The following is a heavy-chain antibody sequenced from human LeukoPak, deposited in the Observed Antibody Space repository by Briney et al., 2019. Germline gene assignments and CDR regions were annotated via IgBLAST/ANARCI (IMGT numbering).Heavy chain of an antibody. CDR1: GGSISSGDYY. V-gene: IGHV4-30-4*01. CDR2: IYYSGST. Sequence: SQTLSLTCTVSGGSISSGDYYWSWIRQPPGKGLEWIGYIYYSGSTYYNPSLKSRVTISVDTSKNQFSLKLSSVTAADTAVYHCARDPPQHYYDSSESYWGQGTLVTVSS. J-gene: IGHJ4*02. CDR3: ARDPPQHYYDSSESY. D-gene: IGHD3-22*01.